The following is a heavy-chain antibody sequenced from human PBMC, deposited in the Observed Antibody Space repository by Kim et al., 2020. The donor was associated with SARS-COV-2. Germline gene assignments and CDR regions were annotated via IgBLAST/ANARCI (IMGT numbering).Heavy chain of an antibody. V-gene: IGHV4-39*02. CDR1: GGSISSSSYY. D-gene: IGHD6-19*01. CDR2: IYYSGST. J-gene: IGHJ4*02. Sequence: SETLSLTCTVSGGSISSSSYYWGWIRQPPGKGLEWIGSIYYSGSTYYNPSLKSRVTISVDTSKNQFSLKLSSVTAADTAVYYCAREGSSGGYFDYWGQGT. CDR3: AREGSSGGYFDY.